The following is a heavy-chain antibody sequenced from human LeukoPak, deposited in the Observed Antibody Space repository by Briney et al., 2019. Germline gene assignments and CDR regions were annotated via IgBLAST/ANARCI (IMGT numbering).Heavy chain of an antibody. Sequence: PGGSLRLSCAASGITFSRFWMSWVRQAPGMGLVWVSRLPPDELGIIYADSMKGRFTVSRDNAKNTVYLQMNNLRVDDTAMYYCVGTIASRGSEYWGQGALVTVSS. J-gene: IGHJ4*02. V-gene: IGHV3-74*01. D-gene: IGHD6-6*01. CDR3: VGTIASRGSEY. CDR2: LPPDELGI. CDR1: GITFSRFW.